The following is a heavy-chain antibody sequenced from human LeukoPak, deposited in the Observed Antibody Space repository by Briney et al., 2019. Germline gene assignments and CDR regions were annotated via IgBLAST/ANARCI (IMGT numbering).Heavy chain of an antibody. CDR3: AKYSDSTGAHYFDY. CDR2: INTDGRST. V-gene: IGHV3-74*01. CDR1: GFDLSTYL. J-gene: IGHJ4*02. Sequence: GGSLRLSCAASGFDLSTYLMHWVRQAPGKGLVWVSRINTDGRSTNYADSVKGRFTISRDNSKNTLSLQMNSLRVEDTALYYCAKYSDSTGAHYFDYWGQGTLVTVSS. D-gene: IGHD2/OR15-2a*01.